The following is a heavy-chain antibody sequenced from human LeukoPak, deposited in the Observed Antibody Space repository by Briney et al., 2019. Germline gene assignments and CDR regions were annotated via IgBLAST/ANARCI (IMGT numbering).Heavy chain of an antibody. CDR2: INPNSGGT. Sequence: ASVKVSCKASGYTFTGYYMHWVRQAPGQGLEWMGWINPNSGGTNYPQKFQGRVTMTRDTSISTAYMELSRLRSDDTAVYYCARGPRIFGVVILVNWFDPWGQGTLVTVSS. J-gene: IGHJ5*02. D-gene: IGHD3-3*02. V-gene: IGHV1-2*02. CDR3: ARGPRIFGVVILVNWFDP. CDR1: GYTFTGYY.